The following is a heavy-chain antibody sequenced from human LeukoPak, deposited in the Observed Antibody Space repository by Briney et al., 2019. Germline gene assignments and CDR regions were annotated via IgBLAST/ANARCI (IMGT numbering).Heavy chain of an antibody. Sequence: PGGSLRLSCAASGFTFSSFWMSWVRQAPGKGLEWVANMKEDGSEKYYVDSVKGRFTISRDNAKNSLYLQMNSLRAEDTAVYYCAGLVRWFDPWGQGTLVTVSS. J-gene: IGHJ5*02. CDR2: MKEDGSEK. V-gene: IGHV3-7*01. CDR3: AGLVRWFDP. CDR1: GFTFSSFW. D-gene: IGHD3-10*01.